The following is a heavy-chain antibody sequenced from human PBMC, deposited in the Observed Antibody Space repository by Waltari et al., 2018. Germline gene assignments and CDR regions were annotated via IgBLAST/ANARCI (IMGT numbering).Heavy chain of an antibody. V-gene: IGHV4-34*01. J-gene: IGHJ5*02. CDR1: GGSFSGYY. Sequence: QVQLQQWGAGLLKPSETLSLTCAVYGGSFSGYYWSWIRQPPGKGLEWIGEINHSGSTNYNPSLKSRVTISVDTSKNQFSLKLSSVTAADTAVYYCASGPAATRVRYWNWFDPWGQGTLVTVSS. D-gene: IGHD2-15*01. CDR3: ASGPAATRVRYWNWFDP. CDR2: INHSGST.